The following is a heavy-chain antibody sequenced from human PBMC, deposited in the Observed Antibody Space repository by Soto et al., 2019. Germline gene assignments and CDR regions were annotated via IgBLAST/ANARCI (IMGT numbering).Heavy chain of an antibody. J-gene: IGHJ4*02. Sequence: SLTLCDTRSVADGSSGGIGCCRVWKNKPPGKGLEWIGSIYYSGSTYYNPSLKSRVTISVDTSKNQFSLKLSSVTAADTAVYYCARHSRDGYNSPFDYWGQGTLVTVSS. CDR2: IYYSGST. V-gene: IGHV4-39*01. CDR1: DGSSGGIGCC. D-gene: IGHD5-12*01. CDR3: ARHSRDGYNSPFDY.